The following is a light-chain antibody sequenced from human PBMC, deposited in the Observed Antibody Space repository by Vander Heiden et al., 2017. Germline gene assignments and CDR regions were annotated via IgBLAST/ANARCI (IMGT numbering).Light chain of an antibody. Sequence: EIVLTQSPGTLSLSPGERATLSCRASQSVSSTRLAWYQQRPGQAPRLLIFGASSRATGIPDRISGSGAGTDFTLTINRLESEDVAVYYCHQYGSSPATFGQGTRLEMK. CDR3: HQYGSSPAT. V-gene: IGKV3-20*01. CDR1: QSVSSTR. CDR2: GAS. J-gene: IGKJ5*01.